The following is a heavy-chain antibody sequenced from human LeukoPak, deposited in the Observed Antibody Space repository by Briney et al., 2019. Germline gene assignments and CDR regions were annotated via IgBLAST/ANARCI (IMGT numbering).Heavy chain of an antibody. V-gene: IGHV4-59*01. J-gene: IGHJ4*02. Sequence: SETLSLTCTVSGGSISSYYWSWIRQPPGKGLEWIGYIYYSGSTNYNPSLKSRVTLSVDTSKNQFSLKLSSVTAADTAVYYCARALYDDYVWGSYRYFDYWGQGTLVTVSS. CDR2: IYYSGST. CDR1: GGSISSYY. CDR3: ARALYDDYVWGSYRYFDY. D-gene: IGHD3-16*02.